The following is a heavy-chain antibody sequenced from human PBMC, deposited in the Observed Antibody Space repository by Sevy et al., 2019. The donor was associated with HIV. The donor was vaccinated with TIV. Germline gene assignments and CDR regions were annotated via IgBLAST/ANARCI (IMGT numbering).Heavy chain of an antibody. CDR2: IDHTGSN. Sequence: SETLSLTCAVYGGSFSGHFLSWVRQSPGKGLEWIGEIDHTGSNNYNPSLKSRVTISVDTSKNQFSLNLTSVTAADTAVYYCARAGGIVLVGIKGWGRFDPWGQGTLVTVSS. V-gene: IGHV4-34*01. CDR3: ARAGGIVLVGIKGWGRFDP. D-gene: IGHD2-8*02. CDR1: GGSFSGHF. J-gene: IGHJ5*02.